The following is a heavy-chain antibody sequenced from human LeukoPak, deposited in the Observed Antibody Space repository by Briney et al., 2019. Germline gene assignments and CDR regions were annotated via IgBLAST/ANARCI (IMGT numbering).Heavy chain of an antibody. D-gene: IGHD6-6*01. J-gene: IGHJ4*02. Sequence: GGSLRLSCAASGFTFSSYAMSWVRQAPGKGLEWVANIKQDGSEKYYVDSVKGRFTVSRDNAKNSLYLQMNSLRAEDTAVYYCARTTSIALRRLFDYWGQGTLVTVSS. CDR3: ARTTSIALRRLFDY. V-gene: IGHV3-7*03. CDR2: IKQDGSEK. CDR1: GFTFSSYA.